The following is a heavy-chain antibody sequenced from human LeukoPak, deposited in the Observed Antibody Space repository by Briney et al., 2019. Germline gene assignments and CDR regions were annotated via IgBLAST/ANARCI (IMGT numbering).Heavy chain of an antibody. Sequence: SETLSLTCTVSGGSFSDYYWSWIRQPAGKGLEWIGRIYTSGSTNYNPSLKSRVTMTLDMSKNQFSLKLSSVTAADTAVYYCARGIIPIDAFDIWGQGTMVTVSS. D-gene: IGHD2-21*01. CDR2: IYTSGST. CDR3: ARGIIPIDAFDI. V-gene: IGHV4-4*07. CDR1: GGSFSDYY. J-gene: IGHJ3*02.